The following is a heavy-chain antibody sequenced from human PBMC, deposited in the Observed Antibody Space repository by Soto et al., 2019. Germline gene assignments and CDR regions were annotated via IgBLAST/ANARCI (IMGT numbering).Heavy chain of an antibody. Sequence: QVQLQESGPGLVKPSETLSLTCTVSGGSISSYYWSWIRQPPGKGLEWIGYIYYSGSTNYNPSLXSXAXTXXDTSTHQFALKLSSVPAADPAVSYCARRYSSSFAYWGQGTLVTVSS. CDR1: GGSISSYY. D-gene: IGHD6-13*01. CDR2: IYYSGST. J-gene: IGHJ4*02. CDR3: ARRYSSSFAY. V-gene: IGHV4-59*08.